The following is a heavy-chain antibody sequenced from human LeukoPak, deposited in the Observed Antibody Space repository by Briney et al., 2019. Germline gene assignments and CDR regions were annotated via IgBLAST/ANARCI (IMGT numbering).Heavy chain of an antibody. J-gene: IGHJ6*03. CDR3: ATDYYGSGSYPNAVYYYYYYMDV. D-gene: IGHD3-10*01. CDR2: INPNSGGT. Sequence: ASVKVSCKASGYTLTGYYMHWVRQAPGQGLEWMGWINPNSGGTNYAQKFQGRVTMTRDTSISTAYMELSRLRSDDTAVYYCATDYYGSGSYPNAVYYYYYYMDVWGKGTTVTISS. CDR1: GYTLTGYY. V-gene: IGHV1-2*02.